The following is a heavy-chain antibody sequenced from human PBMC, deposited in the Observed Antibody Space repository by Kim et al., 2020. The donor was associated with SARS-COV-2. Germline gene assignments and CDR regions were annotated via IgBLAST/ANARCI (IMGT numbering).Heavy chain of an antibody. D-gene: IGHD6-6*01. J-gene: IGHJ4*02. V-gene: IGHV3-48*03. CDR3: AREAPYDY. CDR2: ISGSGSTI. CDR1: GFTFSSYE. Sequence: GGSLRLSCAASGFTFSSYEMNWVRQAPGKGLEWVSYISGSGSTIYYADSVKGRFTISRDNAKNSLYLQINSLRADDTALYYCAREAPYDYWGQGTLVTVSS.